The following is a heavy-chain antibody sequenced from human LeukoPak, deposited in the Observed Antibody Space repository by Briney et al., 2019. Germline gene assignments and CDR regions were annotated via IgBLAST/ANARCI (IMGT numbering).Heavy chain of an antibody. CDR3: ARGLSRGPAARWRGGNY. J-gene: IGHJ4*02. CDR1: GGSISSNNYY. CDR2: IYYSGST. D-gene: IGHD2-2*01. Sequence: NPSETLSLTCTVSGGSISSNNYYWGWIRQPPGKGLEWIGSIYYSGSTYYNPSLKSRVTISVDTSKNQFSLKLSSVTAADTAVYYCARGLSRGPAARWRGGNYWGQGTLVTVSS. V-gene: IGHV4-39*07.